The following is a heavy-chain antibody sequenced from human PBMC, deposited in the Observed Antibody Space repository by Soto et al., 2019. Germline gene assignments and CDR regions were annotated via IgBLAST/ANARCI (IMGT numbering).Heavy chain of an antibody. J-gene: IGHJ6*02. D-gene: IGHD3-10*01. CDR1: GGSISSSGYY. V-gene: IGHV4-39*07. CDR3: AFGEESRYYYYGMDV. Sequence: SETLSLTCTVSGGSISSSGYYWSWIRQPPGKGLEWIGEINHSGSTNYNPSLKSRVTISVDTSKNQFSLKLSSVTAADTAVYYCAFGEESRYYYYGMDVWGQGTTVTVTS. CDR2: INHSGST.